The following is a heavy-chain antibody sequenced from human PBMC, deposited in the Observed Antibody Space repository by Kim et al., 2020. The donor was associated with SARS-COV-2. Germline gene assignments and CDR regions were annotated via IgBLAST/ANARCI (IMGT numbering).Heavy chain of an antibody. Sequence: SETLSLTCAVYGGSFSGYYWSWIRQPPGKGLEWIGEINHSGSTNYNPSLKSRVTISVDTSKNQFSLKLSSVTAAETAVYYCACVAVAASLDYWGQGTLVTVSS. CDR2: INHSGST. CDR1: GGSFSGYY. V-gene: IGHV4-34*01. J-gene: IGHJ4*02. D-gene: IGHD2-15*01. CDR3: ACVAVAASLDY.